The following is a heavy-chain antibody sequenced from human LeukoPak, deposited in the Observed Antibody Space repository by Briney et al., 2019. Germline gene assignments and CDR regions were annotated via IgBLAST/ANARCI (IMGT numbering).Heavy chain of an antibody. D-gene: IGHD2-2*02. CDR2: IKQDGSEK. V-gene: IGHV3-7*01. CDR1: GFTFSSYW. CDR3: AREGQLLYEGNYYYYMDV. J-gene: IGHJ6*03. Sequence: PGGSLRLSCAASGFTFSSYWMSWVRQAPGKGLEWVANIKQDGSEKYYVDSVKGRFTISRDNAKNSLYLQMNSLRAEDTAVYYCAREGQLLYEGNYYYYMDVWGKGTTVTVSS.